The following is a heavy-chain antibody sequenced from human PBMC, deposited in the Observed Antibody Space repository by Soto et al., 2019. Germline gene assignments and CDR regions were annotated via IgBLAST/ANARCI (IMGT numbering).Heavy chain of an antibody. Sequence: PSGTPSLTCTVSGGSVSSGDYSWCWISQPPGKGLECIGYIYYTGSTYFHPSLESRDTIALDTSKSQVSLKLSSVTAADTAVYYCVRFAGEAIYGVESYGMDVWGQGTTVTVSS. CDR1: GGSVSSGDYS. CDR2: IYYTGST. D-gene: IGHD3-3*01. V-gene: IGHV4-30-4*02. J-gene: IGHJ6*02. CDR3: VRFAGEAIYGVESYGMDV.